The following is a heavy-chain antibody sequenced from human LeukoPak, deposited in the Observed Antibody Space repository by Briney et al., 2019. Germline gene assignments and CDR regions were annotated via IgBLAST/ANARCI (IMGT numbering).Heavy chain of an antibody. Sequence: GGSLRLSCAASGFTFSSYAMHWVRQAPGKGLEYVSGMSSNGGSTYYANSVKGRFTISRDNSKNTLYLQMGSLRGEDMAVYYCARGGSSSWDYFDYWGQGTLVTVS. D-gene: IGHD6-13*01. CDR1: GFTFSSYA. CDR3: ARGGSSSWDYFDY. CDR2: MSSNGGST. V-gene: IGHV3-64*01. J-gene: IGHJ4*02.